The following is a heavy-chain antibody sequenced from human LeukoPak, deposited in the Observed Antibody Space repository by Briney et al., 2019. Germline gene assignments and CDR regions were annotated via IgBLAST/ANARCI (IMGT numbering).Heavy chain of an antibody. CDR1: GGSFSGYY. Sequence: NTSETLSLTCAVYGGSFSGYYWSWIRQPPGKGLEWIGEINHSGSTNYNPSLKSRVTISVDTSKNQFSLKLSSVTAADTAVYYCARMVLVGADYWGQGTLVTVSS. CDR3: ARMVLVGADY. D-gene: IGHD1-26*01. CDR2: INHSGST. J-gene: IGHJ4*02. V-gene: IGHV4-34*01.